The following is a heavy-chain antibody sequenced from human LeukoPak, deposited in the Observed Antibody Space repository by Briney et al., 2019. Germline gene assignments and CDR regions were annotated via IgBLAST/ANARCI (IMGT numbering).Heavy chain of an antibody. Sequence: PSETLSLTCAVYGGSFSGYYWSWIRQPPGKGLEWIGEINHSGSTNYNPSLKSRVTISVDTSKNQFSLKLSSVTAADTAVYYCARPRTKNYENYFDYWGQGTLVTVSS. CDR3: ARPRTKNYENYFDY. V-gene: IGHV4-34*01. CDR1: GGSFSGYY. D-gene: IGHD3-3*01. J-gene: IGHJ4*02. CDR2: INHSGST.